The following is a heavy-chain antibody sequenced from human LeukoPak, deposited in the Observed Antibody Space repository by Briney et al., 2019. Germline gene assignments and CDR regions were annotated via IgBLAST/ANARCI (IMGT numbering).Heavy chain of an antibody. J-gene: IGHJ6*04. D-gene: IGHD3-10*02. Sequence: GGSLRLSCAASGFTFDDYAMHWVRQAPGKGLEWVSYISSSGSTIYYADSVKGRFTISRDNAKNSLYLQMNSLRAEDTAVYYCAELGIAMIGGVWGKGTTVTISS. CDR2: ISSSGSTI. V-gene: IGHV3-48*03. CDR1: GFTFDDYA. CDR3: AELGIAMIGGV.